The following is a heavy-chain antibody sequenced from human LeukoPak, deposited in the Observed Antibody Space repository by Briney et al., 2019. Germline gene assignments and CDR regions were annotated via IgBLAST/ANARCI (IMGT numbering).Heavy chain of an antibody. CDR3: AKDLYSGSRNIDY. V-gene: IGHV3-23*01. J-gene: IGHJ4*02. CDR2: TSGGGGIT. CDR1: GFTFSTYA. D-gene: IGHD1-26*01. Sequence: PGGSLRLSCAASGFTFSTYAMSWVRQAPGKGLEWVSATSGGGGITYYADSVKGRFTISRDNTKNTLYLQMNSLRAEDTAVYYCAKDLYSGSRNIDYWGQGTLVTVSS.